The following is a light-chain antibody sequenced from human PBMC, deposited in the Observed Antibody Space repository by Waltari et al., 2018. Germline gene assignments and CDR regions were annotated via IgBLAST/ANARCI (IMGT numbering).Light chain of an antibody. Sequence: QAALTQPPSVSKPLGQSVTIPCTGTDSDVGGYNDVSWYQQHPDTAPRLLIYDVNKRPSGVSDGFSGSKSGNTASLTISVLQAEDEADYYCCSYRSGSTFDVFGTGTKLTVL. CDR3: CSYRSGSTFDV. CDR1: DSDVGGYND. CDR2: DVN. J-gene: IGLJ6*01. V-gene: IGLV2-14*03.